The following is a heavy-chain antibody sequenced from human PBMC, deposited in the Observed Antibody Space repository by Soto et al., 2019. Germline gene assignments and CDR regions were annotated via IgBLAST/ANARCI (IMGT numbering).Heavy chain of an antibody. CDR2: INPSGGST. J-gene: IGHJ4*02. CDR1: GYTFTNYY. CDR3: ARDKVDNYYYDSTGYKDY. V-gene: IGHV1-46*01. D-gene: IGHD3-22*01. Sequence: ASVKVSCKASGYTFTNYYIHWVRQAPGQGLEWMGLINPSGGSTTYAQKFQGRVTMTRDTSTSTVYMELSSLRSEDTAVYYCARDKVDNYYYDSTGYKDYWGQ.